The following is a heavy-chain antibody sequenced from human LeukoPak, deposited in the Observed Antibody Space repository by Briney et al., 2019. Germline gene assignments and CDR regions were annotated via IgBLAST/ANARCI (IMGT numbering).Heavy chain of an antibody. D-gene: IGHD1-1*01. J-gene: IGHJ3*02. CDR1: GGTFSSYA. CDR2: IIPIFGTA. CDR3: ARDLESYWNREDAFDI. V-gene: IGHV1-69*13. Sequence: SVKVSCKASGGTFSSYAISWVRQAPGQGLEWMGGIIPIFGTAHYAQKFQGRVTITADESTSTAYMELSSLRSEDTAVYYCARDLESYWNREDAFDIWGQGTMVTVSS.